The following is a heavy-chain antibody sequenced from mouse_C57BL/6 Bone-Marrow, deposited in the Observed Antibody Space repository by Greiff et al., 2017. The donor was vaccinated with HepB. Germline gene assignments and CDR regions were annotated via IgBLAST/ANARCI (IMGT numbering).Heavy chain of an antibody. CDR2: ISYSGST. Sequence: VQLKESGPGLAKPSQTLSLTCSVTGYSITSDYWNWIRKFPGNKLEYMGYISYSGSTYYNPSLKSRISITRDTSKNQYYLQLNSVTTEDTATYYCARGSSTVVATRYYFDYWGQGTTLTVSS. CDR1: GYSITSDY. D-gene: IGHD1-1*01. CDR3: ARGSSTVVATRYYFDY. J-gene: IGHJ2*01. V-gene: IGHV3-8*01.